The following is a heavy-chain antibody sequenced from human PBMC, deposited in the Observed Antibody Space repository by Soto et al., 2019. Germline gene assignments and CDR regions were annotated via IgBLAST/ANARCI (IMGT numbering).Heavy chain of an antibody. V-gene: IGHV4-59*08. CDR3: ARRWGTTFDY. CDR2: IYYSGST. J-gene: IGHJ4*02. Sequence: QVQLQESGPGLVKPSETLSLTCTVSGGSISNYYWSWIRQPPGKGLEWIGYIYYSGSTNYNPSLKSRFTISVVTSKNQFSLKLSSVTAADTAVYYCARRWGTTFDYWGQGTRVTVSS. D-gene: IGHD3-16*01. CDR1: GGSISNYY.